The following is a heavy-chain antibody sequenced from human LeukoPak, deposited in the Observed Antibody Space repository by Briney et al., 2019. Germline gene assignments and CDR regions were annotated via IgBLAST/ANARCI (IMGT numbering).Heavy chain of an antibody. CDR1: GFTFSSYA. CDR2: ISGSGGST. CDR3: ANEDDFWSGYPHAFDY. Sequence: GGSLRLSCAASGFTFSSYAMGWVRQAPGKGLEWVSAISGSGGSTYYADSVKGRFTISRDNSKNTLYLQMNSLRAEDTAVYYCANEDDFWSGYPHAFDYWGQGTLVTVSS. V-gene: IGHV3-23*01. D-gene: IGHD3-3*01. J-gene: IGHJ4*02.